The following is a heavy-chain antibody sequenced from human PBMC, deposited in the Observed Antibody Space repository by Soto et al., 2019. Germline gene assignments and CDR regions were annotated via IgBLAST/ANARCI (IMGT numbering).Heavy chain of an antibody. Sequence: EVQLVESGGGVVRPGGSLRLACVVSGFSLDEYGMSWVRQAPGKGPEWVSGMHRNGNSTGYADSVKGRFTISRDDAKNSLYLQMNSLRAEDTAFYYCERDHRWGYEYGDYGDSWGHGTLVTVSS. D-gene: IGHD4-17*01. CDR2: MHRNGNST. V-gene: IGHV3-20*04. CDR1: GFSLDEYG. CDR3: ERDHRWGYEYGDYGDS. J-gene: IGHJ5*01.